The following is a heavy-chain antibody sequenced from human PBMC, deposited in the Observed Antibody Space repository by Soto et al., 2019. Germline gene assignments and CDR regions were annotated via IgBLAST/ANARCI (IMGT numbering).Heavy chain of an antibody. CDR3: AREVPYSGYGHDVFDI. CDR1: GFTVSSKY. D-gene: IGHD5-12*01. V-gene: IGHV3-11*01. CDR2: ISSSGSTI. J-gene: IGHJ3*02. Sequence: GGSLRLSCAASGFTVSSKYMTWVRQAPGNGLEWVSYISSSGSTIYYADSVKGRFTISRDNAKNSLYLQMNSLRAEDTAVYYCAREVPYSGYGHDVFDIRGQGTMVTGSS.